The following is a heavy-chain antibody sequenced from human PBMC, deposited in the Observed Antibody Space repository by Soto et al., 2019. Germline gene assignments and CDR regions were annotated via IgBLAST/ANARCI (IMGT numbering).Heavy chain of an antibody. D-gene: IGHD6-6*01. Sequence: GGCLRLSCAASGFTFSSYAMSWVRQAPGKGLEWVSSITATGGGLYYADSVKGRFTISRDNSKNTLYLQMNSLRVEDTAVYYCARIEYTASPSPFDYWGQGTLVTVSS. V-gene: IGHV3-23*01. J-gene: IGHJ4*02. CDR2: ITATGGGL. CDR3: ARIEYTASPSPFDY. CDR1: GFTFSSYA.